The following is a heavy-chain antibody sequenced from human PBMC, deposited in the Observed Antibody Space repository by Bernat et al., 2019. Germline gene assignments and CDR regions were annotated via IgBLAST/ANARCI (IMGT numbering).Heavy chain of an antibody. V-gene: IGHV4-34*01. D-gene: IGHD3-10*01. J-gene: IGHJ4*02. CDR1: GGSFSGYY. CDR3: ARALQKLWFGELTGFDY. Sequence: QVQLQQWGAGLLKPSETLSLTCAVYGGSFSGYYWSWIRQPPGKGLEWIGEINHSGSTNYNPSLKSRVTISVDTSKNQFSLKLSSVTAADTAVYYCARALQKLWFGELTGFDYWGQGTLVTVSS. CDR2: INHSGST.